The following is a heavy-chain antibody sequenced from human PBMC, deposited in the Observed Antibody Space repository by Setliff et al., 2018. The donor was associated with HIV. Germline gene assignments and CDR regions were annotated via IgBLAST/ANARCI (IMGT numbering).Heavy chain of an antibody. CDR2: IDWDDDK. J-gene: IGHJ6*02. CDR1: GFSLSTGGIC. Sequence: ASGPTLVNPTQTLTLTCTFSGFSLSTGGICINWIRQPPGKALEWLARIDWDDDKKYNTSLKTRLIISKDTSKNQVVLIMTNMDPVDTATYYCALRPRYYYGLDVWGQGTTVTVS. CDR3: ALRPRYYYGLDV. V-gene: IGHV2-70*11.